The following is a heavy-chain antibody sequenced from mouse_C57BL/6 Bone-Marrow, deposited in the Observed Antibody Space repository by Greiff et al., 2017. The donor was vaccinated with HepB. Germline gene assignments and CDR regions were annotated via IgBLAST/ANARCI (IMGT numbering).Heavy chain of an antibody. CDR3: ASGVDY. Sequence: QVQLKQPGAELVRPGTSVKLSCKASGYTFTSYWMHWVKQRPGQGLEWIGVIDPSDSYTNYNQKFKGKATLTVDTSSSTAYMQLSSLTSEDSAVYYCASGVDYWGQGTTLTVSS. V-gene: IGHV1-59*01. CDR2: IDPSDSYT. CDR1: GYTFTSYW. J-gene: IGHJ2*01.